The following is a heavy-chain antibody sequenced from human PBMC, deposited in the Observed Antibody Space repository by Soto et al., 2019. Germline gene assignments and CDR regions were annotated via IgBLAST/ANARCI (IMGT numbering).Heavy chain of an antibody. J-gene: IGHJ4*02. CDR1: GFTFSDYA. Sequence: EVQMLESGGDLVQPGGSLRLSCAPSGFTFSDYAMSWVRQAPGKGLEWVSSITKDGTATNYADPVKGRFIISRDNSRNTLYLQTNSLRAEDTALYYCAKDWPGTRTPGLDWWGLGTLVTVSS. D-gene: IGHD1-1*01. CDR2: ITKDGTAT. V-gene: IGHV3-23*01. CDR3: AKDWPGTRTPGLDW.